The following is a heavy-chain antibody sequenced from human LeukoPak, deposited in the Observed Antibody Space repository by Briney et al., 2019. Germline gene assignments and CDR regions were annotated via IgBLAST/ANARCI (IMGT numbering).Heavy chain of an antibody. J-gene: IGHJ4*02. D-gene: IGHD2-2*01. V-gene: IGHV3-23*01. CDR3: ALGYCSSTSCFGFDY. CDR2: IRGSGGST. Sequence: GGSLRLSCAASGFNFSSYAMSWVRQAPGKGLEWVSAIRGSGGSTYYADSVRGRFTISRDNSKNTLYLQMNSLRAEDTAVYYCALGYCSSTSCFGFDYWGQGTLVTVSS. CDR1: GFNFSSYA.